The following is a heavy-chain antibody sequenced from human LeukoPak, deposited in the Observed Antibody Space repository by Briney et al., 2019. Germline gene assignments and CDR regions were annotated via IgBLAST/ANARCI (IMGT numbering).Heavy chain of an antibody. Sequence: SVTLSLTCTVYGGSISNYYWSWIRQPPGKGLEWIGYISYIGSTKYNPSLKSRVTISEDTSKKQFSLKLSSVTAADAAVYYCAGSYHYYMDVWGKGTTVTVSS. CDR3: AGSYHYYMDV. V-gene: IGHV4-59*01. CDR1: GGSISNYY. CDR2: ISYIGST. J-gene: IGHJ6*03.